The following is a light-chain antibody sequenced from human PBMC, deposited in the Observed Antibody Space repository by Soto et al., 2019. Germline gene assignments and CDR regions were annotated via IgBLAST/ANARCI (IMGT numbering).Light chain of an antibody. CDR2: DAS. CDR1: QSVSSY. V-gene: IGKV3-11*01. Sequence: EIVLTQSPATLSLSPGERATLSCRASQSVSSYLAWYQQKPGQAPRLLIYDASNRATGIPARFSGSGSGTDFTLTISSLEPEDCAVYYCQQRSNWLLYTFGQGTKLEIK. CDR3: QQRSNWLLYT. J-gene: IGKJ2*01.